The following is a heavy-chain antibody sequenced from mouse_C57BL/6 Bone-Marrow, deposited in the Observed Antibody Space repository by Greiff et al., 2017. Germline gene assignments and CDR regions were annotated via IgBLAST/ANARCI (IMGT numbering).Heavy chain of an antibody. CDR3: ARSTVGGYFDY. Sequence: VQLQQSGAELARPGASVKMSCKASGYTFTSYTMHWVKQRPGQGLEWIGYINPSSGYTKYNQKFKDKATLTADKSSSTSYMQLSSLTSEDSAVYYCARSTVGGYFDYWGQGTTLTVSS. CDR1: GYTFTSYT. D-gene: IGHD1-1*01. J-gene: IGHJ2*01. CDR2: INPSSGYT. V-gene: IGHV1-4*01.